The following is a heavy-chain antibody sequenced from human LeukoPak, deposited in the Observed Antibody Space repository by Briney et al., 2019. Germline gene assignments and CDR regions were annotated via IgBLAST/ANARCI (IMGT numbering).Heavy chain of an antibody. J-gene: IGHJ4*02. CDR3: AEDLWYTSSSEEY. CDR2: ISSDGSIT. CDR1: GFTFSTYW. Sequence: GGSLRLSCAASGFTFSTYWMHWVRQAPGKGLVWVSRISSDGSITSYADSVKGRFSISRDNSKNTLSLEMNSLRAEDTAVYYCAEDLWYTSSSEEYWGQGTLVTVSS. V-gene: IGHV3-74*01. D-gene: IGHD6-6*01.